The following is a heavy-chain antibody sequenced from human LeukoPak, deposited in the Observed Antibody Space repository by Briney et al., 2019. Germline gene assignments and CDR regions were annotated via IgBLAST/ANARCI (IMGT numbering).Heavy chain of an antibody. CDR3: ARRDCSSTSCYFDY. CDR2: IYYSGST. Sequence: KPSETLSLTCTVSGGSISSSSYYWGWIRQPPGKGLEWIGSIYYSGSTYYNPSLKSRVTISVDTSKNQFSLKLSSVTAADTAVYYCARRDCSSTSCYFDYWGQGTLVTVSS. D-gene: IGHD2-2*01. J-gene: IGHJ4*02. CDR1: GGSISSSSYY. V-gene: IGHV4-39*01.